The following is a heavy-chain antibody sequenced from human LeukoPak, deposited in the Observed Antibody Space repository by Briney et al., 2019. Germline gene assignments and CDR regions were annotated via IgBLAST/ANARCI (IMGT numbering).Heavy chain of an antibody. J-gene: IGHJ4*02. V-gene: IGHV4-39*01. CDR2: SYSSGST. CDR1: GASISGSGYY. Sequence: SETLSLTCTVSGASISGSGYYWGWIRQPPGKGLEWIGSSYSSGSTYYNASLQSRVTISIETSKNQISLRLNSVTAADTAMYYCAKSGGYGLIDYWGQGTLVTVSS. D-gene: IGHD1-26*01. CDR3: AKSGGYGLIDY.